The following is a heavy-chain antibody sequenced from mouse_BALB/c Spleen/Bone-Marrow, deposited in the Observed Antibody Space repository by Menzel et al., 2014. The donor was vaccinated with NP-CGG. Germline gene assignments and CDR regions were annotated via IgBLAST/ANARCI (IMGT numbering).Heavy chain of an antibody. CDR3: TRVITTGSAWFAY. J-gene: IGHJ3*01. CDR2: IYPGNSDT. V-gene: IGHV1-5*01. Sequence: VQLKESGTVLARPGASVKVSCKASGYTFTSYWMHWVKQRPGQGLEWIGAIYPGNSDTSYNQKFKGKAKLTAVTSTSTAYMELSSLTNEDSAVYYCTRVITTGSAWFAYWGQGTLVTVSA. CDR1: GYTFTSYW. D-gene: IGHD2-4*01.